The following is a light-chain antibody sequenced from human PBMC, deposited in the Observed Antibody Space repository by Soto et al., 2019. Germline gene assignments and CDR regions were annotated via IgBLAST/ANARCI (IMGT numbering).Light chain of an antibody. CDR3: SSYTSSSPYV. CDR1: SSDVGGYNY. J-gene: IGLJ1*01. CDR2: EVS. Sequence: QSALTQPASVSGSPGQSITISCTGTSSDVGGYNYVSWYQQHPGKAPKLMIYEVSNRPSGVSNRFSGSKSGNTASLTISGLQAEDEADYYCSSYTSSSPYVFGIGTTVTVL. V-gene: IGLV2-14*01.